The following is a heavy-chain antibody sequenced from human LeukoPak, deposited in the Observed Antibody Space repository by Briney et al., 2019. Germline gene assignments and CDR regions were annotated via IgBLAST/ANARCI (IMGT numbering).Heavy chain of an antibody. CDR2: ISAYNGNT. CDR1: GYTFTSYG. J-gene: IGHJ5*02. V-gene: IGHV1-18*03. Sequence: GASVKVSCKASGYTFTSYGISRVRQAPGQGLEWMGWISAYNGNTNYAQKLQGRVTMTTDTSTSTAYMELRSLRSDDMAVYYCARAVGYYDILTGYSYNWFDPWGQGTLVTVSS. CDR3: ARAVGYYDILTGYSYNWFDP. D-gene: IGHD3-9*01.